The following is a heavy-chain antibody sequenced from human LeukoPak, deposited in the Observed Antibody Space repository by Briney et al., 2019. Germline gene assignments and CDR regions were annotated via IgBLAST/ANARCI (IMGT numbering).Heavy chain of an antibody. CDR2: INPGGGST. D-gene: IGHD3-10*01. J-gene: IGHJ3*02. CDR3: ARGGFTTMVRGVIITLDASDI. V-gene: IGHV1-46*01. CDR1: GYSFTNYY. Sequence: ASVKVSCKASGYSFTNYYLHWVRQAPGQGFEWMGIINPGGGSTTYAQKFQGRVTMTRDTSTSTVYMELSSLRSEDTAVYYCARGGFTTMVRGVIITLDASDIWGQGTMVTVSS.